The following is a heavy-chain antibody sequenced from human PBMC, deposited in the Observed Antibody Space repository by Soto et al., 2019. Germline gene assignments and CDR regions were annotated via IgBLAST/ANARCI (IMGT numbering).Heavy chain of an antibody. Sequence: QVQLVQSGAEVKKPGSSVKVSCKASGGTFSSYAISWERQAPGQGLEWMGGIIPIFGTANYAQKFQGRVTITADESKSTDYMELSSLRSEDTAVYYCARAGCSGGSCYMVGNNWFDPWGQGTLVTVSS. J-gene: IGHJ5*02. CDR2: IIPIFGTA. CDR3: ARAGCSGGSCYMVGNNWFDP. V-gene: IGHV1-69*12. CDR1: GGTFSSYA. D-gene: IGHD2-15*01.